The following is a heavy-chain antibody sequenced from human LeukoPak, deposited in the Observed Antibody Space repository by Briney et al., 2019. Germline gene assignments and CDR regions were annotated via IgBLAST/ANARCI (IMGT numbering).Heavy chain of an antibody. Sequence: SETLSLTCSVSGGSVSSNNYQWNWIRQPPGKGLEWIGDIYHSGSTNYNPSIKSRVTISVDTSKNQFSLKLSSVTAADTAVYYCARRLVGQTFDYWGQGTLVTVSS. D-gene: IGHD3-10*01. CDR1: GGSVSSNNYQ. CDR2: IYHSGST. V-gene: IGHV4-61*01. J-gene: IGHJ4*02. CDR3: ARRLVGQTFDY.